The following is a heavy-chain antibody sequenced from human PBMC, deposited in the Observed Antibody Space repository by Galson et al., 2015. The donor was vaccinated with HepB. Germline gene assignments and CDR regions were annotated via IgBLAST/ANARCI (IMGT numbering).Heavy chain of an antibody. J-gene: IGHJ6*02. CDR2: ISYDGSNK. CDR3: ARVRDYYDSSGYLEGYYYYYGMDV. Sequence: SLRLSCADSGFTFSSYAMHWVRQAPGKGLEWVAVISYDGSNKYYADSVKGRFTISRDNSKNTLYLQMNSLRAEDTAVYYCARVRDYYDSSGYLEGYYYYYGMDVWGQGTTVTVSS. D-gene: IGHD3-22*01. CDR1: GFTFSSYA. V-gene: IGHV3-30-3*01.